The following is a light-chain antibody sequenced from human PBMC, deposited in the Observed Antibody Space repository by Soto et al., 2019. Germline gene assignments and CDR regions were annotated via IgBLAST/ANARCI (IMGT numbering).Light chain of an antibody. V-gene: IGLV2-14*01. CDR1: NTDLGVYGY. Sequence: QHSSVAGSFEQSYYISCSGPNTDLGVYGYVSWYQHHPGKAPKLLIYDVNNRPSGISDRFSGSKSGDTASLTISGLQAEDEADYFCFSKIRGFVYGFGNRTMVTVL. CDR2: DVN. CDR3: FSKIRGFVYG. J-gene: IGLJ1*01.